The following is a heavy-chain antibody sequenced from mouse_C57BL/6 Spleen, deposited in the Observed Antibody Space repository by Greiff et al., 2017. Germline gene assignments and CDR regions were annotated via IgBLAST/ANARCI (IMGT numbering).Heavy chain of an antibody. CDR3: ARDKAHFYYAMDY. Sequence: QVQLKQSGAELVRPGASVKLSCKASGYTFTDYYINWVKQRPGQGLEWIARIYPGSGNTYYNEKFKGKATLTAEKSSSTAYMQLSSLTSEDSAVYFCARDKAHFYYAMDYWGQGTSVTVSS. CDR2: IYPGSGNT. J-gene: IGHJ4*01. V-gene: IGHV1-76*01. CDR1: GYTFTDYY.